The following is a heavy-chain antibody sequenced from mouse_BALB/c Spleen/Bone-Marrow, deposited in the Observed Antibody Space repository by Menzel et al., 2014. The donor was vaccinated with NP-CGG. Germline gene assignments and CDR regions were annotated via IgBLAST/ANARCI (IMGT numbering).Heavy chain of an antibody. V-gene: IGHV5-4*02. CDR3: ARGRIYYDYDVGDY. CDR2: ISDGGSYT. J-gene: IGHJ2*01. CDR1: GFTFSDYY. Sequence: EVKLMESGGGLVKPGGSLKLSCAASGFTFSDYYMYWVRQTPEKRLEWVATISDGGSYTYYPDSVKGRFTISRDNAKNNLYLQMSSLKSEDTAMYYCARGRIYYDYDVGDYWGQGNTLTVSS. D-gene: IGHD2-4*01.